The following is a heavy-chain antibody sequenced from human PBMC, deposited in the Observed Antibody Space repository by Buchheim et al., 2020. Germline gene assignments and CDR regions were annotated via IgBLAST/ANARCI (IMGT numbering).Heavy chain of an antibody. CDR1: GYIFTGYY. D-gene: IGHD6-19*01. J-gene: IGHJ4*02. V-gene: IGHV1-2*02. CDR3: ARDLGSSGWYGDFDY. Sequence: QVQLVQSGTEMKKPGASVRVSCKASGYIFTGYYMHWVRQAPGQGLEWMGWINPNSGATKYAQKFQGRVTMTRDTSISIVYMELSRLTSDDTAVYYCARDLGSSGWYGDFDYWGQGTL. CDR2: INPNSGAT.